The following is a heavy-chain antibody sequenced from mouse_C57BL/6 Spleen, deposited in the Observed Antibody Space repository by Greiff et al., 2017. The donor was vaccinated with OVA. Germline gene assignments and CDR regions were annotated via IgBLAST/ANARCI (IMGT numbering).Heavy chain of an antibody. CDR1: GYTFTGYW. Sequence: QVQLQQSGAELMKPGASVKLSCKATGYTFTGYWIEWVKQRPGHGLEWIGEILPGSGSTNYNEKFKGKATLTADKSSNTAYMQLSSLTAEDSANYCCARGGGDGDYFDYWGQGTTLTVSS. CDR3: ARGGGDGDYFDY. CDR2: ILPGSGST. J-gene: IGHJ2*01. V-gene: IGHV1-9*01.